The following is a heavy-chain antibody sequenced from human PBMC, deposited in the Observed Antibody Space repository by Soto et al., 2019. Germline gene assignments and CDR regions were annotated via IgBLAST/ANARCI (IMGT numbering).Heavy chain of an antibody. V-gene: IGHV1-69*01. CDR3: AREVTAMVTGNWFDP. D-gene: IGHD5-18*01. CDR1: GGTFSSYA. J-gene: IGHJ5*02. Sequence: QVQLVQSGAEVKKPGSSVKVSCKASGGTFSSYAISWVRQAPGQGLEWMGGIIPIFGTANYAQKFQGRVRITADESTSKAYMELSSLRSEDTAVYYCAREVTAMVTGNWFDPWGQGTLVTVSS. CDR2: IIPIFGTA.